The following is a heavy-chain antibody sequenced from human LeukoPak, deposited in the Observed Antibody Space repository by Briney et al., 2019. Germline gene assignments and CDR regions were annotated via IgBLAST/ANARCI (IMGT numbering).Heavy chain of an antibody. J-gene: IGHJ4*02. CDR1: GYSFTNYW. CDR3: ASAYSGSYFQFDQ. V-gene: IGHV5-51*01. CDR2: IYPGDSDA. Sequence: GESLKISCKGSGYSFTNYWIGWVRQMPGKGLKWMGIIYPGDSDARYSPSFQGQVTISADKSISTAYLQWSSLKASDTAMYYCASAYSGSYFQFDQWGQGTLVTVSS. D-gene: IGHD1-26*01.